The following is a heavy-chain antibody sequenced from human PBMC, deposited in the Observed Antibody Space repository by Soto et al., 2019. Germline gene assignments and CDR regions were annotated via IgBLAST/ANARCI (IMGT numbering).Heavy chain of an antibody. V-gene: IGHV5-51*01. J-gene: IGHJ4*01. CDR1: GYDFTNFW. CDR2: IFPRDSDV. D-gene: IGHD2-2*02. Sequence: PGESLKISCRASGYDFTNFWIGWVRQMPGKGLQWVGIIFPRDSDVRLSPSFEGRVTISVDKAIKTAHLEWSRLEASDTAVYYCARNFDCSTTSCYIDYWGQGSPVTVSS. CDR3: ARNFDCSTTSCYIDY.